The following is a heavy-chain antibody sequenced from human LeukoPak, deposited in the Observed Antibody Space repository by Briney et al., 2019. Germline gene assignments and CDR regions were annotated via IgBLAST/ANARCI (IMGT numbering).Heavy chain of an antibody. Sequence: ASVKVSCKASGYTFTSYYMHWARQAPGQGLEWMGIINPSGGSTSYVQKFQGRVTMTRDTSTSTVYMELSSLRSEDTAVYYCARDRDSSGWTNWFDPWGQGTLVTVSS. CDR3: ARDRDSSGWTNWFDP. V-gene: IGHV1-46*01. D-gene: IGHD6-19*01. J-gene: IGHJ5*02. CDR2: INPSGGST. CDR1: GYTFTSYY.